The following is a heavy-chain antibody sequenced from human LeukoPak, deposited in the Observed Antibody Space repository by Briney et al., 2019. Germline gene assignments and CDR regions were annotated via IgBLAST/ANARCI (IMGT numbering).Heavy chain of an antibody. Sequence: GRSLRLSCAASGFTFSSYAMHWVRQAPGKGLEWVAVISYDGSNKYYADSVKGRFTISRDNSKNTLYLQMNSLRAEDTAVYYCAKDLPNWFDPWGQGTLVTVSS. V-gene: IGHV3-30*04. CDR2: ISYDGSNK. CDR1: GFTFSSYA. J-gene: IGHJ5*02. CDR3: AKDLPNWFDP.